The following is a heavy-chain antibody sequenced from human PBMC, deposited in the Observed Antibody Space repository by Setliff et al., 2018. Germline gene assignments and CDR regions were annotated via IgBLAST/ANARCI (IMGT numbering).Heavy chain of an antibody. J-gene: IGHJ6*02. CDR2: ISSSGSTI. CDR1: GFTFSSDP. Sequence: GGSLRLSCAASGFTFSSDPMNWVRQAPGKGLEWLSYISSSGSTICYADSGKGRFTISRDNAKNSLYLQMNSLRAEDTAVYYCARDAAPTYYYGSGSYPSYYYYGMDVWGQGTTVTVSS. CDR3: ARDAAPTYYYGSGSYPSYYYYGMDV. V-gene: IGHV3-48*04. D-gene: IGHD3-10*01.